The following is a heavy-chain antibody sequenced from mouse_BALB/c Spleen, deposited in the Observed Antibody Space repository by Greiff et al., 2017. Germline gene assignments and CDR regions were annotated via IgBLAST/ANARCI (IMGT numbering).Heavy chain of an antibody. CDR3: ARLRYDEGNYAMDY. J-gene: IGHJ4*01. CDR2: INSNGGST. V-gene: IGHV5-6-2*01. D-gene: IGHD2-14*01. Sequence: EVKLVESGGGLVKLGGSLKLSCAASGFTFSSYYMSWVRQTPEKRLELVAAINSNGGSTYYPDTVKGRFTISRDNAKNTLYLQMSSLKSEDTALYYCARLRYDEGNYAMDYWGQGTSVTVSS. CDR1: GFTFSSYY.